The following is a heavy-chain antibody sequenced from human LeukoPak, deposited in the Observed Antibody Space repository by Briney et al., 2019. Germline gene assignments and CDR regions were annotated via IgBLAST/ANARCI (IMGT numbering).Heavy chain of an antibody. D-gene: IGHD2-2*01. CDR1: GYIFTDYF. J-gene: IGHJ4*02. Sequence: AASVKVSCKASGYIFTDYFVHWLRQAPGQGLEWMGWINSNTGGTNYVQKFQGRVTMTRDTSISTLYMELSSLRSGDTAVYYCARDLGITCISTSCPPDYWGQGTLVTVSS. CDR2: INSNTGGT. V-gene: IGHV1-2*02. CDR3: ARDLGITCISTSCPPDY.